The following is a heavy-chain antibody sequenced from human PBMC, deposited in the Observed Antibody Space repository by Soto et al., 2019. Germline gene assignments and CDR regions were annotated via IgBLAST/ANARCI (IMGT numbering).Heavy chain of an antibody. V-gene: IGHV3-11*01. J-gene: IGHJ4*02. Sequence: QVQLVESGGGLVKPGESLRVSCAASGFSFRDYFMSWIRQAPGKGLEWVSYIGPYGNTIYYADSVKGRFTISRDDAKNSLYLHMNILRAEDTAVYYCARDDYTYGVYWGQGSLVTVSS. D-gene: IGHD3-3*01. CDR3: ARDDYTYGVY. CDR1: GFSFRDYF. CDR2: IGPYGNTI.